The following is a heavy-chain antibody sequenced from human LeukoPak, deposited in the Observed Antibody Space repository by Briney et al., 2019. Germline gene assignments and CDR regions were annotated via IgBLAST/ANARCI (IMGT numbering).Heavy chain of an antibody. V-gene: IGHV3-23*01. CDR3: AKGGGYEAQYYYYYLDV. D-gene: IGHD5-12*01. J-gene: IGHJ6*03. CDR2: ISGSGGST. CDR1: GFTFSYYA. Sequence: PGGSLRLSCAASGFTFSYYAMSWVRQAPGKGLEWVSAISGSGGSTYYADSVKGRFTISRDNSKNTLYLQMKSLRAEDTAVYYCAKGGGYEAQYYYYYLDVWGKGTTVTISS.